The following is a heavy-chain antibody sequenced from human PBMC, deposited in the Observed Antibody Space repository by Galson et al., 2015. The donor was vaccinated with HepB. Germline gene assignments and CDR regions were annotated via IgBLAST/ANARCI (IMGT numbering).Heavy chain of an antibody. CDR2: ISYDGSNK. Sequence: SLRLSCAASGFTFSNFAMHWVRQAPGKGLEWVAVISYDGSNKYHADSVKGRFTISRDNSKNTLYLQINTLIAEDTAVYYCAKVAYGSGTYYNEGIDYWGQGTLVTVSS. V-gene: IGHV3-30*18. J-gene: IGHJ4*02. CDR1: GFTFSNFA. D-gene: IGHD3-10*01. CDR3: AKVAYGSGTYYNEGIDY.